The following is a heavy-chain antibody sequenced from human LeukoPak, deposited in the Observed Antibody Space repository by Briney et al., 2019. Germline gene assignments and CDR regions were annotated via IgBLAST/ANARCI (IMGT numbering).Heavy chain of an antibody. Sequence: VASVKVSCKASGYTFTGYYMHWVRQAPGQGLEWMGWINPNSGGTNYAQKFQGRVTMTRDTSISTAYMELSRLRSDDTAVYYCATASGYSYGFDYWGQGTLVTVSS. CDR3: ATASGYSYGFDY. CDR1: GYTFTGYY. V-gene: IGHV1-2*02. CDR2: INPNSGGT. J-gene: IGHJ4*02. D-gene: IGHD5-18*01.